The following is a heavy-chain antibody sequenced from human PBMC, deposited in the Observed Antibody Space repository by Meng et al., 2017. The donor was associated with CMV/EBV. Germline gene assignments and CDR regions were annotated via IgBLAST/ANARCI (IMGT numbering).Heavy chain of an antibody. J-gene: IGHJ4*02. CDR1: GFTFSSYW. D-gene: IGHD3-9*01. CDR2: INSDGSST. Sequence: GGSLRPSCAVSGFTFSSYWMHWVRQAPGKGLVWVSRINSDGSSTSYADSVKGRFTISRDNAKNTLYLQMNSLRAEDTAVYYCARDLAYYDILTGPDYWGQGTLVTVSS. CDR3: ARDLAYYDILTGPDY. V-gene: IGHV3-74*01.